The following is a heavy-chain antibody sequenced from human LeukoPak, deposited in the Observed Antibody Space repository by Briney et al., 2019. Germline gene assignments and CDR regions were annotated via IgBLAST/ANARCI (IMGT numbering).Heavy chain of an antibody. D-gene: IGHD3-3*01. V-gene: IGHV3-33*06. Sequence: GGSLRLSCAASGFTFSSYGMHWVRQAPGKGLEWVAVICYDGSNKYYADSVKGRFTISRDNSKNTLYLQMNSLRAEDTAVYYCAKTGGDYDFWSGYYFYYYYYMDVWGKGTTVTVSS. CDR1: GFTFSSYG. J-gene: IGHJ6*03. CDR3: AKTGGDYDFWSGYYFYYYYYMDV. CDR2: ICYDGSNK.